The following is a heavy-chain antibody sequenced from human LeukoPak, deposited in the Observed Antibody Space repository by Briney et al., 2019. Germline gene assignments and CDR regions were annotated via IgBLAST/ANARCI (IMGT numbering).Heavy chain of an antibody. Sequence: ASVKVSCKASGYTFTGYYMHWVRQAPGQGLEWVGRINPNSGGTNYAQKFQGRVTMTRDTSISTAYMELRSLRSDDTAVYYCARDIVVVPAGDPGGYWGQGTLVTVSS. V-gene: IGHV1-2*06. CDR1: GYTFTGYY. J-gene: IGHJ4*02. CDR2: INPNSGGT. CDR3: ARDIVVVPAGDPGGY. D-gene: IGHD2-2*01.